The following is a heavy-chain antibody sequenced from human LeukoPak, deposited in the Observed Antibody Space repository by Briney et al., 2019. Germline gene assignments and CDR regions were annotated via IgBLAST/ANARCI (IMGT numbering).Heavy chain of an antibody. J-gene: IGHJ4*02. CDR1: GFTVSDNY. D-gene: IGHD2-2*02. CDR3: ARGRLCRTSSSTSCYTTAPFDY. Sequence: GGSLRLSCAASGFTVSDNYMSWVRQAPGKGLEWVSVIYSGGSAYYADSVKGRFIVSRDNSKNTLYLQMNSLRAEDTAVYYCARGRLCRTSSSTSCYTTAPFDYWGQGTLVTVSS. V-gene: IGHV3-53*01. CDR2: IYSGGSA.